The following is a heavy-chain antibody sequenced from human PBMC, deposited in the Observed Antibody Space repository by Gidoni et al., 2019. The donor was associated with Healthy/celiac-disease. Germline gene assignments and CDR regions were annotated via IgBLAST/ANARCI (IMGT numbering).Heavy chain of an antibody. CDR2: INHSGST. CDR1: GGSFSGYY. J-gene: IGHJ4*02. CDR3: ARGRGSGDINRVVAATQTAGIFDY. D-gene: IGHD2-15*01. V-gene: IGHV4-34*01. Sequence: QVQLQQWGAGLLKPSETLSLTCAVYGGSFSGYYWSWIRQPPGKGLAWIGEINHSGSTNYNPSLKSRVTISVDTSKNQFSLKLSSVTAADTAVYYCARGRGSGDINRVVAATQTAGIFDYWGQGTLVTVSS.